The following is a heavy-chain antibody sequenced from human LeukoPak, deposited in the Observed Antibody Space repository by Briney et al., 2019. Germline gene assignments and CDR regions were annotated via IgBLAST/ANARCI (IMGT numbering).Heavy chain of an antibody. CDR2: INPSGGST. D-gene: IGHD3-22*01. Sequence: ASVKVSCKASGYTFTSYYMHWVRQAPGQGLEWMGIINPSGGSTSYAQKFQGRVTMTRDTSTSTVYMELSSLRSEDTAMYYCARSLYYFDSSGYYYPFNFWGQGTLVTVSS. CDR1: GYTFTSYY. J-gene: IGHJ4*02. CDR3: ARSLYYFDSSGYYYPFNF. V-gene: IGHV1-46*01.